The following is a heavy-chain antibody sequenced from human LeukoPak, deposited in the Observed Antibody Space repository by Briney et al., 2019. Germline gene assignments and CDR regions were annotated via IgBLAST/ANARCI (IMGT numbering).Heavy chain of an antibody. CDR2: INSDGSST. V-gene: IGHV3-74*01. CDR3: ARRDSIAVAGVFDY. CDR1: GFTFSSYW. D-gene: IGHD6-19*01. Sequence: GGSLRLSCAASGFTFSSYWTHWVRQAPGKGLVWVSRINSDGSSTSYADSVKGRFTISRDNAKNTLYLQMNSLRAEDTAVYYCARRDSIAVAGVFDYWGQGTLVTVSS. J-gene: IGHJ4*02.